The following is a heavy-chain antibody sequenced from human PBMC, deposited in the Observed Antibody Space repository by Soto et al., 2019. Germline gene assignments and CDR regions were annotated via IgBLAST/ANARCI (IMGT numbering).Heavy chain of an antibody. D-gene: IGHD3-10*01. V-gene: IGHV3-66*01. Sequence: EVQLVESGGGLVQPGGSLRLSCVASGISVTSNYMSWVRQAPGKGLEWVTVIYTGGSTNYADSVKGRLTISGDTSKNMVFVRMNSLRADDTAVYYCGRDRGFDSGNGFYIWGQGTMVTVSS. CDR2: IYTGGST. J-gene: IGHJ3*02. CDR3: GRDRGFDSGNGFYI. CDR1: GISVTSNY.